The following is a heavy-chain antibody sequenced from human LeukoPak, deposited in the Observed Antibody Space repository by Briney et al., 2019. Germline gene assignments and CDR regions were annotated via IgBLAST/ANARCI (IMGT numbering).Heavy chain of an antibody. CDR2: INHSGST. J-gene: IGHJ5*02. V-gene: IGHV4-34*01. D-gene: IGHD3-10*01. CDR3: ARGLRRITMVRGAANWFDP. Sequence: PSETLSLTCAVYGGSFSGYYWSWIRQPPGKGLEWIGEINHSGSTNYNPSLKSRVTISVDTSKNQFSLKLSSVTAADTAVYYCARGLRRITMVRGAANWFDPWGQGTLVTVSS. CDR1: GGSFSGYY.